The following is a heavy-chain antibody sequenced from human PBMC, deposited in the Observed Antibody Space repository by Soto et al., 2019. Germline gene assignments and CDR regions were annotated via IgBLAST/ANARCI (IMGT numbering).Heavy chain of an antibody. D-gene: IGHD3-10*01. V-gene: IGHV1-2*02. Sequence: QVQLVQSGAEVKKPGASVKVSCKASGYTFTGYYMHWVRQAPGQGLEWMGWINPNSGGTNYAQKFQGRVTMTRDTSISTAYMELSRLRSDDTAVYYCARDRPLIAMVRGYYYYYGMDVWGQGTTVTVSS. CDR3: ARDRPLIAMVRGYYYYYGMDV. CDR1: GYTFTGYY. J-gene: IGHJ6*02. CDR2: INPNSGGT.